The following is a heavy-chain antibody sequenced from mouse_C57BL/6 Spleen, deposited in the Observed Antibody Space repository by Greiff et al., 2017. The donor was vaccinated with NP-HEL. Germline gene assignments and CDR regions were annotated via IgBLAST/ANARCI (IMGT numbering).Heavy chain of an antibody. D-gene: IGHD2-13*01. CDR2: IYPGDGDT. J-gene: IGHJ2*01. V-gene: IGHV1-82*01. CDR1: GFAFSSSW. Sequence: VQLQQSGPELVKPGASVKISCKASGFAFSSSWMNWVKQRPGKGLEWIGRIYPGDGDTNYNGKFKGKATLTADKSSSTAYMQLSSLTSEDSAVYFCARPGERGFDYWGQGTTLTVSS. CDR3: ARPGERGFDY.